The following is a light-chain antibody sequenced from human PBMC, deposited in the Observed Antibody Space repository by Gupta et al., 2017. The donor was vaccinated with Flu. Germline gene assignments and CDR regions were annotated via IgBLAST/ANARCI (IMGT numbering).Light chain of an antibody. V-gene: IGLV2-8*01. Sequence: QSALPQPPSASGSPGQSITISCTGTSSDIGAYKYVSWHQQHAGKAPTLIIYEVTKRPSGVPDRFSGSKSGNTASLTVSGLQAEDEGDYYCSSHTVSDTFVFGTGTAVTVL. CDR1: SSDIGAYKY. CDR3: SSHTVSDTFV. J-gene: IGLJ1*01. CDR2: EVT.